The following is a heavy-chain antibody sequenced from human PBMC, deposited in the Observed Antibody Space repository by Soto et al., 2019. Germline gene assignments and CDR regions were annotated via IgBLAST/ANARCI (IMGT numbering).Heavy chain of an antibody. V-gene: IGHV6-1*01. D-gene: IGHD6-13*01. J-gene: IGHJ6*02. CDR2: TYYRSRWYN. CDR1: GYSLSSNSAC. Sequence: PSQTLSLTCAVSGYSLSSNSACWNLIRQSPSRGLEWLGRTYYRSRWYNDYAVSVKGRININPDTSKNQFSLQLNSVTPEDTAVYYCARDSTYSSTWYNGLDVWGQGTTVTVYS. CDR3: ARDSTYSSTWYNGLDV.